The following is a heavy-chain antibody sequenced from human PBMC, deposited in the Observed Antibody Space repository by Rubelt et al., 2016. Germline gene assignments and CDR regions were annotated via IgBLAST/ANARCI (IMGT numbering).Heavy chain of an antibody. V-gene: IGHV3-73*01. D-gene: IGHD6-19*01. Sequence: LVGSGGGLVQPGGSLKLSCAASGFTFSGSAMHWVRQASGKGLEWVGRIRSKANSYATAYAASVKGRFTISRDDSKNTAYLQMNSLKTEDTAVYYCTTPRLGYDYYYYGMDVGGQGTTVTVSS. CDR1: GFTFSGSA. CDR3: TTPRLGYDYYYYGMDV. J-gene: IGHJ6*02. CDR2: IRSKANSYAT.